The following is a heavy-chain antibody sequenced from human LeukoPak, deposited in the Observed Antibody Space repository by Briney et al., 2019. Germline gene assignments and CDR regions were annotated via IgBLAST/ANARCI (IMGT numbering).Heavy chain of an antibody. CDR2: FYHSGSI. D-gene: IGHD4-17*01. V-gene: IGHV4-30-2*01. Sequence: PSQTLSLTCTVSGASISSGTHSWSWIRQPPGKGLEWIGYFYHSGSIYYNPSLKSRVTISVDRSKDQFSLNLTSVTAADTAIHYCARTTVTNMFDFWGQGTPVTVSS. CDR3: ARTTVTNMFDF. J-gene: IGHJ4*02. CDR1: GASISSGTHS.